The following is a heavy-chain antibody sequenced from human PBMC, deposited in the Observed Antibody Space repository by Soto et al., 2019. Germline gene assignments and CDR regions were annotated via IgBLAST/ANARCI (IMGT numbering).Heavy chain of an antibody. CDR3: ARHTYTTRDLYYYKGMDV. CDR1: GYSFTSYW. Sequence: GESLKISCKGSGYSFTSYWISWVRQMPGKGLEWMGRIDPSDSYTNNSPSFQGHVTISAYKSISTAYLQWSSLKASDTAMYYCARHTYTTRDLYYYKGMDVWGQGTTVTVSS. CDR2: IDPSDSYT. D-gene: IGHD1-1*01. J-gene: IGHJ6*02. V-gene: IGHV5-10-1*01.